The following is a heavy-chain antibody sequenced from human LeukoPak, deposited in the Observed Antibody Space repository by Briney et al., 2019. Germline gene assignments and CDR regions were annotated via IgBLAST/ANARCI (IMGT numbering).Heavy chain of an antibody. J-gene: IGHJ3*02. CDR3: ATNYEILSGYPKNYYFHI. Sequence: SVKVSCKASGGTFSSYAISWVRQAPGQGPEWMGGIIPLFRTANYAQKFQGRVTITADKSTNTAFMELISLRSEDTAMYYCATNYEILSGYPKNYYFHIWGEGTMVTVSS. CDR2: IIPLFRTA. D-gene: IGHD3-9*01. V-gene: IGHV1-69*06. CDR1: GGTFSSYA.